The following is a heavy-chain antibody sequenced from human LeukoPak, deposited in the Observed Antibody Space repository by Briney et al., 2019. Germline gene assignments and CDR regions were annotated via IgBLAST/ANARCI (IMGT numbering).Heavy chain of an antibody. CDR3: ARDNPHLRCLDY. CDR1: GFTFSSYG. Sequence: PGRSLRLSCAASGFTFSSYGMHWVRQAPGKGLEWVAVIWYDGSNKYYADSVKGRFTISRDNSKNTLYLQMNSLRAEDTAVYCCARDNPHLRCLDYWGQGTLVTVSS. V-gene: IGHV3-33*01. CDR2: IWYDGSNK. D-gene: IGHD4-17*01. J-gene: IGHJ4*02.